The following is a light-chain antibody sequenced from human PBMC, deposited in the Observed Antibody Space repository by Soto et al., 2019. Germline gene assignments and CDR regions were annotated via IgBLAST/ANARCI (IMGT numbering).Light chain of an antibody. Sequence: SYELTQPPSVSVSPGQTATITCSGDKLGNKYASWYQQKPGQSPVQVIYEDTKRPSGIPERFSGSNSGNTATLTISGTQAMDEADYYCQAWVTGTGVFGGATKLTVL. CDR2: EDT. CDR3: QAWVTGTGV. CDR1: KLGNKY. V-gene: IGLV3-1*01. J-gene: IGLJ2*01.